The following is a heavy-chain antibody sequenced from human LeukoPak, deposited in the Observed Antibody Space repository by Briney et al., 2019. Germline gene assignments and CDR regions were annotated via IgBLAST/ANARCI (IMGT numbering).Heavy chain of an antibody. Sequence: GGSLRLSCAASGFTVSSNYMSWVRQAPGKGLEWVSVIYSGGSTHYADSVKGRFTISRDNSKNTLYLQMNSLRAEDTAVYYCAIQGDYGDYLETYFDYWGQGTLVTVSS. CDR2: IYSGGST. J-gene: IGHJ4*02. V-gene: IGHV3-53*01. CDR3: AIQGDYGDYLETYFDY. D-gene: IGHD4-17*01. CDR1: GFTVSSNY.